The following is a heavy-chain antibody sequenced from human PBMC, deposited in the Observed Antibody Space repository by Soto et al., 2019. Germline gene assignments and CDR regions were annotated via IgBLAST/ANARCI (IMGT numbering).Heavy chain of an antibody. CDR2: ISYDGSNK. J-gene: IGHJ4*02. CDR3: ARVQLELRPWGFLDY. CDR1: GFTFSSYA. Sequence: QVQLVESGGGVVQPGRSLRLSCAASGFTFSSYAMHWVRQAPGKGLEWVAVISYDGSNKNYADSVQGRFTISRDNSKKTVYLQMNSLRAEDTAVYYCARVQLELRPWGFLDYWGQGTLVTVSS. D-gene: IGHD1-7*01. V-gene: IGHV3-30-3*01.